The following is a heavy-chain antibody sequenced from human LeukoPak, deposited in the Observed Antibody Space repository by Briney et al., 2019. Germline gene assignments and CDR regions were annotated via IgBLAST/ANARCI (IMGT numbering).Heavy chain of an antibody. D-gene: IGHD3-9*01. CDR2: IYSTGGT. CDR1: GGSISSYY. J-gene: IGHJ4*02. Sequence: SETLSLTCTVSGGSISSYYWSWIRQPPGKGLEWIGYIYSTGGTNYNPSLKSRVTISVDTSKNQFSLNLSSVTAADTAVYYCARDRLRYLVHEGYDNWGQGTLVTVSS. V-gene: IGHV4-59*01. CDR3: ARDRLRYLVHEGYDN.